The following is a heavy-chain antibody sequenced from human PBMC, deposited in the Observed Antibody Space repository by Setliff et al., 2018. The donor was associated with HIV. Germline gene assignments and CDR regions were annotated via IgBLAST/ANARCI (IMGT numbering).Heavy chain of an antibody. Sequence: GGSLRLSCAAPGFTFDDYAMHWVRQAPGKGLEWVSGISWNSGSIGYADSVKGRFTISRDNAKNSLYLQMNSLRAEDTALYYCVRWRGAQSEFDYWGQGTLVTVS. CDR3: VRWRGAQSEFDY. CDR1: GFTFDDYA. D-gene: IGHD3-3*01. V-gene: IGHV3-9*01. CDR2: ISWNSGSI. J-gene: IGHJ4*02.